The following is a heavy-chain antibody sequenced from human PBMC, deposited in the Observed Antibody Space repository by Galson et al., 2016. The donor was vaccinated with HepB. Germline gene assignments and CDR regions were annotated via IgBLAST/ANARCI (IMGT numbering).Heavy chain of an antibody. V-gene: IGHV3-23*01. Sequence: SLRLSCAASGFTFSSYAMSWVRQAPGKGLEWVSTISGDGLTTYQTDSVQGRFAASRDNSKDTLYLQMNSLRVEDTATYYCAKRTHYRGSYGADYWGQGTLVAVSS. CDR2: ISGDGLTT. J-gene: IGHJ4*02. CDR3: AKRTHYRGSYGADY. D-gene: IGHD1-26*01. CDR1: GFTFSSYA.